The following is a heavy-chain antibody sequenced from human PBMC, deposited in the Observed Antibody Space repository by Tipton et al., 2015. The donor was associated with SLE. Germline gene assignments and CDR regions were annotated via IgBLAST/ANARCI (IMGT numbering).Heavy chain of an antibody. CDR1: GFTFRNYA. CDR3: AGEGIAAAGSHWFYGMDV. Sequence: SLRLSCIGSGFTFRNYAMTWVRQAPGKGLESVSVIGGSGVTKFYADSVKGRFTIARDNSKNTIYLQMNGLRVNDTAVYYCAGEGIAAAGSHWFYGMDVWGQGTTVTVSS. CDR2: IGGSGVTK. J-gene: IGHJ6*02. V-gene: IGHV3-23*01. D-gene: IGHD6-13*01.